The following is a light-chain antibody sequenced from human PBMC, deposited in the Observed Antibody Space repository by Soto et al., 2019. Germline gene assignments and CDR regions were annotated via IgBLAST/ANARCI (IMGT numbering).Light chain of an antibody. CDR3: QQYGSSPVT. CDR2: TAS. V-gene: IGKV3-20*01. CDR1: QSVGNNY. J-gene: IGKJ1*01. Sequence: EIVFTQSPCTLSLSPGERATLSCRASQSVGNNYLAWYQQKPGQAPRLLIYTASIRATGIPDRFSGSGSGTDFTLTISRLEPEDFAVYYCQQYGSSPVTFGQGTKVDIK.